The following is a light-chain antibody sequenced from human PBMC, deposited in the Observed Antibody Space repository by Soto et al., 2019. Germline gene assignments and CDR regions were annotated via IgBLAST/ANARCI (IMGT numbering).Light chain of an antibody. CDR3: QQYGSSPRVT. CDR2: GVS. V-gene: IGKV3-20*01. Sequence: EIVLTQSPGTLSLSPGERATLSCRASQSVSDNYLGWYQQKPGQAPRLLIYGVSTRATGIPDRFSGSGSGTDFTLTITRLEPEDFVVYYCQQYGSSPRVTFGGGTKVEIK. J-gene: IGKJ4*01. CDR1: QSVSDNY.